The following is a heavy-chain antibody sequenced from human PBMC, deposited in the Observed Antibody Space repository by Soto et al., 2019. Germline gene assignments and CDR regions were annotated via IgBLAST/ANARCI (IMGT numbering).Heavy chain of an antibody. CDR3: ARALPPTDY. Sequence: VSSESSRFTFTSSCLSWVRQAPGQGPEWMGWICAYNGNTNYAQKLQGRVTMTTDTSTSTAYMEMRSLRSDDTAVYYCARALPPTDYWGQGTLVTVSS. J-gene: IGHJ4*02. CDR1: RFTFTSSC. V-gene: IGHV1-18*01. CDR2: ICAYNGNT.